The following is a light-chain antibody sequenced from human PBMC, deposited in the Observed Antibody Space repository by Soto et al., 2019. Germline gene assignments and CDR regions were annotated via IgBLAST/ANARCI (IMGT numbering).Light chain of an antibody. J-gene: IGKJ1*01. V-gene: IGKV3-20*01. CDR1: QSVGSDF. CDR2: GAS. CDR3: QQYGSLSWA. Sequence: EIVMTQSPGTLSVSPGERATLSCRASQSVGSDFLAWYQQRPGQPPRILIFGASGRATGIPDRFSGSGSGTDFTLTVSRLEPEDFAVYYCQQYGSLSWAFGQGTKVDI.